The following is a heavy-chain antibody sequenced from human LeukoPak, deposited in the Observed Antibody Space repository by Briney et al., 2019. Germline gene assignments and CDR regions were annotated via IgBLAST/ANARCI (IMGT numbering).Heavy chain of an antibody. Sequence: SEILSLTCTVSGGSLSSGNHYWSWIRQPAGKGLEWIGRIYASGSTNYNPSLKSRITISIDTSKNQFSLKLSSVTAADTAVYYCARGVSTVNFDYWGQGTLVTVSS. CDR3: ARGVSTVNFDY. D-gene: IGHD4-11*01. CDR2: IYASGST. J-gene: IGHJ4*02. V-gene: IGHV4-61*02. CDR1: GGSLSSGNHY.